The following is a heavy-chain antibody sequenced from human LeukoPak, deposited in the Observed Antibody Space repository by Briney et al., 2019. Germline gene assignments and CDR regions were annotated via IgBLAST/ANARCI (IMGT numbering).Heavy chain of an antibody. J-gene: IGHJ6*02. CDR2: IKTDGSST. Sequence: GGSLRLSCVASGFTLRTYWMHWVRQVPGKGLVWVSRIKTDGSSTSYADSVKGRFTISRDNSKNTLYLQMNSLRAEDTAVYYCARDRRGRAAAGNKKNYYYYGMDVWGQGTTVTVSS. CDR1: GFTLRTYW. V-gene: IGHV3-74*01. D-gene: IGHD6-13*01. CDR3: ARDRRGRAAAGNKKNYYYYGMDV.